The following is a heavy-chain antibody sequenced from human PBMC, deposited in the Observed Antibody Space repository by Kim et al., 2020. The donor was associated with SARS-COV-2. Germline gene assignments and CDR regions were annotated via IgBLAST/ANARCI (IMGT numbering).Heavy chain of an antibody. V-gene: IGHV4-59*09. CDR3: ERGMEGYSSSWYTDY. D-gene: IGHD6-13*01. J-gene: IGHJ4*02. Sequence: SQESRDTISVDTSKNQFSLKLSSVTAADTAVYYCERGMEGYSSSWYTDYWGQGTLVTVSS.